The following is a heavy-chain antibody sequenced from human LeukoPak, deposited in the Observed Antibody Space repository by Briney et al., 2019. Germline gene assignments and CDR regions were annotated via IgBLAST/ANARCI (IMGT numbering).Heavy chain of an antibody. V-gene: IGHV1-2*02. CDR1: GYTFTAYY. J-gene: IGHJ4*02. Sequence: ASVRVSCKASGYTFTAYYIHWVRQAPGQGLEYMGWINPNSGGTNYARKFQGRVTMTRDTSISTAYMELSRLRSDDTAVYYCARLKVVGGVDWWGQGTLVTVSS. CDR2: INPNSGGT. CDR3: ARLKVVGGVDW. D-gene: IGHD6-6*01.